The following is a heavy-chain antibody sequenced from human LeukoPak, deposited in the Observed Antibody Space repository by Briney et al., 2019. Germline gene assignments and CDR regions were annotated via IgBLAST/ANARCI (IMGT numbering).Heavy chain of an antibody. CDR2: ISSSSGTI. Sequence: GGSLRLSCAASGFTFSTHSMNWVRQAPGKGLEWVSYISSSSGTIYYADSVKGRFTISRDNAKNTLYLQMNSLRAEDTALYYCARTIAVNGGDFDYWGQGTLVTVSS. CDR3: ARTIAVNGGDFDY. CDR1: GFTFSTHS. J-gene: IGHJ4*02. D-gene: IGHD6-19*01. V-gene: IGHV3-48*04.